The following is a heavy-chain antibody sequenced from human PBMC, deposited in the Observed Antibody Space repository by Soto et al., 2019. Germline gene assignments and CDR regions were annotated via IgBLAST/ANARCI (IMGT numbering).Heavy chain of an antibody. J-gene: IGHJ3*02. CDR3: AKEQKKGGAFDI. CDR2: ISYDGSNK. V-gene: IGHV3-30*18. CDR1: GFTFSSYG. Sequence: QVQLVESGGGVVQPGRSLRLSCAASGFTFSSYGMHWVRQAPGKGLEWVAVISYDGSNKYYADSVKGRFTISRDNSRNTLYLRMNSLRAEDTAVYYWAKEQKKGGAFDIWGQGTMVTVSS. D-gene: IGHD3-16*01.